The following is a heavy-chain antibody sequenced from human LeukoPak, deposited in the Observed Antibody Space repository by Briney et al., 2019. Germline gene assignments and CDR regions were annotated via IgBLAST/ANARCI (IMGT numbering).Heavy chain of an antibody. D-gene: IGHD2-2*01. CDR3: AKSGYCSSTRCYEGWDWFDP. J-gene: IGHJ5*02. V-gene: IGHV3-30-3*02. Sequence: GGSLRLSCAASGFTFSSYAMHWVRQAPGKGLEWVAVISYDGSNKYYADSVKGRFTISRDNSKNTLYLQMNNLRAEDTAVYHCAKSGYCSSTRCYEGWDWFDPWGQGTLVSVSS. CDR2: ISYDGSNK. CDR1: GFTFSSYA.